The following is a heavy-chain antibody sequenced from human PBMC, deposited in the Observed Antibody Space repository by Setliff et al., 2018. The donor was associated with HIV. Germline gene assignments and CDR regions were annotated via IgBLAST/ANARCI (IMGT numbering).Heavy chain of an antibody. CDR3: ATNPEMATINYYYYYMGV. D-gene: IGHD5-12*01. CDR2: SIPIFGTA. V-gene: IGHV1-69*05. CDR1: GGTFRTFG. J-gene: IGHJ6*03. Sequence: SVKVSCKASGGTFRTFGISWVRQAPGQGLEWMGGSIPIFGTAKYAQKFQGRVTITTDESTSTAYMELSSLRSEDTAVYYCATNPEMATINYYYYYMGVWGKGTTVTVSS.